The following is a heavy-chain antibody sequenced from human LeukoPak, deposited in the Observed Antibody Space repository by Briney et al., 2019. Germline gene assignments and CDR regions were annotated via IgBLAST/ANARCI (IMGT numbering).Heavy chain of an antibody. J-gene: IGHJ5*02. Sequence: SETLSLTCTVSNDSISIYFWSWIRQPPGKGLEWIGYIYYSGSTNYNPSLKSRVTISVDTSKNQFSLRLSSVTAADTAVYYCARGATMYYYGSGSYPREPGRFDPWGQGTLVTVSS. D-gene: IGHD3-10*01. V-gene: IGHV4-59*01. CDR3: ARGATMYYYGSGSYPREPGRFDP. CDR2: IYYSGST. CDR1: NDSISIYF.